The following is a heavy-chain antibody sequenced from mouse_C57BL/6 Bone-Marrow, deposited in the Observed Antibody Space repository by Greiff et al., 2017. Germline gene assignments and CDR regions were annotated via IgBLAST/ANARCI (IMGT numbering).Heavy chain of an antibody. CDR3: ARVGYSNFAY. D-gene: IGHD2-5*01. CDR2: IYPRSGNT. J-gene: IGHJ3*01. Sequence: VQRVESGAELARPGASVKLSCKASGYTFTSYGISWVKQRTGQGLEWIGEIYPRSGNTYYNEKFKGKATLTADKSSSTAYMELRSLTSEDSAVYFCARVGYSNFAYWGQGTLVTVSA. V-gene: IGHV1-81*01. CDR1: GYTFTSYG.